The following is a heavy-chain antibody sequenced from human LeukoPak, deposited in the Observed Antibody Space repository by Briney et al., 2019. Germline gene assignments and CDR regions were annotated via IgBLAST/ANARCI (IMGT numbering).Heavy chain of an antibody. CDR2: INSDGSST. Sequence: GGSLRLSCAASGSTFSSYWMHWVRQAPGKGLVWVSRINSDGSSTSYADSVKGRFTISRDNAKNTLYLQMNSLRAEDTAVYYCARDRGYYYDSSDIDYWGQGTLVTVSS. J-gene: IGHJ4*02. V-gene: IGHV3-74*01. CDR1: GSTFSSYW. D-gene: IGHD3-22*01. CDR3: ARDRGYYYDSSDIDY.